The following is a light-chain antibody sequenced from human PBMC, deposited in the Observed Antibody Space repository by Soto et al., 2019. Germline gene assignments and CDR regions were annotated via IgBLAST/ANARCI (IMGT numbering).Light chain of an antibody. Sequence: QSVLTQPPSVSGAPGQRVTISCTGSTSNIGTGYDVTWYQQLPGTAPKLLIYGNSNRPSGVPDPFSGSKSGTSASLAITGLQAEDEADYYCQSYDSSLSGGVFGTGTKLTVL. CDR2: GNS. V-gene: IGLV1-40*01. CDR1: TSNIGTGYD. CDR3: QSYDSSLSGGV. J-gene: IGLJ1*01.